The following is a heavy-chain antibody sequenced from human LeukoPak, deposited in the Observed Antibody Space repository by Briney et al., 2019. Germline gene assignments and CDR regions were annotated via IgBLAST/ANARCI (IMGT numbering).Heavy chain of an antibody. CDR2: ISSSSSYT. V-gene: IGHV3-11*06. Sequence: PGGSLRLSCAASGFTFSDYYMSWIGQAPGKGLEWVSYISSSSSYTNYADSVKGRFTISRDNAKNSLSLQMNSLRAEDTAVYYCARALVLAAQQRDYYYGMNFWCQGTTVTVSS. CDR1: GFTFSDYY. J-gene: IGHJ6*02. CDR3: ARALVLAAQQRDYYYGMNF. D-gene: IGHD2-15*01.